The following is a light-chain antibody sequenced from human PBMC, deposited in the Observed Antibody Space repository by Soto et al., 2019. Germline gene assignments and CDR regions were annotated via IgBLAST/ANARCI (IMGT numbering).Light chain of an antibody. V-gene: IGKV3-20*01. CDR1: QSVISRY. CDR3: QQYGTSRR. Sequence: EVVLTQSPGTLSLSPGERVTLSCRASQSVISRYLAWYQQKPGQAPRLLIYGASTRATGIPDRFSGSGSGTDYTLTISRLEPEDFAMYYCQQYGTSRRFGGGTKVEIK. J-gene: IGKJ4*01. CDR2: GAS.